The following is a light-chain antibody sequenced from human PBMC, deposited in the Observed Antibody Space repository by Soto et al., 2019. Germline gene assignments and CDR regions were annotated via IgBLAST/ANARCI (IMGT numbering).Light chain of an antibody. CDR3: QKYVSSPYT. V-gene: IGKV3-20*01. J-gene: IGKJ2*01. Sequence: EIVLTQSPGTLSLSPGERATLSCRASQSVSSRFLAWYQKNTGQAPRILMYGASSRATGNPDRYSGTRSGTDFTRTISRLEPDDFAGYYFQKYVSSPYTSGLGTKLEIK. CDR1: QSVSSRF. CDR2: GAS.